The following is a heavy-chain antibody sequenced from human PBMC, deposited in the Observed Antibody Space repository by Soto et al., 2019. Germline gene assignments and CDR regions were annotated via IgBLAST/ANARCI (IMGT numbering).Heavy chain of an antibody. CDR3: AKGLIAHLPEPFDY. J-gene: IGHJ4*02. V-gene: IGHV3-30*18. CDR2: ISYEGSNK. D-gene: IGHD1-26*01. CDR1: GFTFSSYA. Sequence: GGSLRLSCAASGFTFSSYALSWVRQAPGKGLEWVAVISYEGSNKYYADSVKGQFTISRDNSKNTLYLQINSLRAEDTAVFYCAKGLIAHLPEPFDYRGQGTLVTVST.